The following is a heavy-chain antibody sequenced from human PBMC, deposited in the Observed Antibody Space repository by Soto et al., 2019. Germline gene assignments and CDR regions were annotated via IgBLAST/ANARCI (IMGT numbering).Heavy chain of an antibody. D-gene: IGHD6-13*01. J-gene: IGHJ4*02. V-gene: IGHV4-59*01. CDR2: TYYSGST. Sequence: PSETLSLTCPVSGCSIIAYYWNWMRQPPGKGLQWIGYTYYSGSTTYNPSLKSRVTISVDSSKNQFSLKLDSVTPADTAVYYCARVRGTAGKRYFDYWGPGTLVTVSS. CDR1: GCSIIAYY. CDR3: ARVRGTAGKRYFDY.